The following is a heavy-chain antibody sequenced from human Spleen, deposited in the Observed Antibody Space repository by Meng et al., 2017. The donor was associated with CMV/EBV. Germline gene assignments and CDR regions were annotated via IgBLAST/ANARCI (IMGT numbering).Heavy chain of an antibody. D-gene: IGHD1-20*01. V-gene: IGHV4-30-4*08. J-gene: IGHJ4*02. CDR1: GGSISSGDYY. CDR3: ARESRNWNQGGFDY. CDR2: IHYSGST. Sequence: VQQAGAGPCVGKPYKPCSLPCPASGGSISSGDYYWSWILQPPRKGLEWIGEIHYSGSTYSNPSLKSRVTISVDTYKNQCSLKLSSVTAADTAVYYCARESRNWNQGGFDYWGQGTLVTVSS.